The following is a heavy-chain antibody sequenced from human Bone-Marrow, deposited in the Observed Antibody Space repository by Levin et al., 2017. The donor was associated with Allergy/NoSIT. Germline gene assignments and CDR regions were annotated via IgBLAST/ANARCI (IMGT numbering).Heavy chain of an antibody. D-gene: IGHD3-10*01. J-gene: IGHJ3*02. CDR2: IWYRGSKE. Sequence: GGSLRLSCAASGFTFSSYGLHWVRQAPGKGLEWVAGIWYRGSKEYYADSVKGRFTISRDNSKNTLNLQMSSLRGEDTAVYYCTRRGWVGELDDGFDIWGQGTMVTVS. CDR1: GFTFSSYG. V-gene: IGHV3-33*01. CDR3: TRRGWVGELDDGFDI.